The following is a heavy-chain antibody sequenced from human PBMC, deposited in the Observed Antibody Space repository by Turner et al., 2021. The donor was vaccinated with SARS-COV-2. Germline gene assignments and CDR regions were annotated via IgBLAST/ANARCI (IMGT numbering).Heavy chain of an antibody. Sequence: QVQPGQSGAEVKKPGSSVKGCFKACGGPFSSYVISWVRQAPGQGLEWMGGIIPILGIANYAQKFQGRVTITADKSTSTAYMELSSLRSEDTAVYYCAREGSSGEPHCSSTSCYHYWGQGTLVTVSS. CDR1: GGPFSSYV. CDR3: AREGSSGEPHCSSTSCYHY. J-gene: IGHJ4*02. CDR2: IIPILGIA. V-gene: IGHV1-69*04. D-gene: IGHD2-2*01.